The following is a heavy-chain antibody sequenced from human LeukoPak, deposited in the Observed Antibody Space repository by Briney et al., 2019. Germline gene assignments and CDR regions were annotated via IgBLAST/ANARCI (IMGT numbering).Heavy chain of an antibody. Sequence: GRCLRLSCAASGFTFSRFAMHWVRQAPGKWREWVAAISYHGSTEYYADSVKGRFTISRDNSNNKLYLQMNSLRVEDTAVYYCARDMRDSAQSRYFYGYEFDYWGQGTLVTVSS. CDR1: GFTFSRFA. D-gene: IGHD5-18*01. CDR2: ISYHGSTE. CDR3: ARDMRDSAQSRYFYGYEFDY. J-gene: IGHJ4*02. V-gene: IGHV3-30-3*01.